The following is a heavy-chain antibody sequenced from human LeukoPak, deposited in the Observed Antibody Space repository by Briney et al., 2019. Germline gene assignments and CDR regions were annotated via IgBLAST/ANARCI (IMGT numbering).Heavy chain of an antibody. CDR3: ARVGRQWLVTDY. J-gene: IGHJ4*02. CDR1: GFTLSTYN. Sequence: GGPLRLSCAASGFTLSTYNMNWVRQAPGKGLEWVSYISGTTDSTLYADSVKGRFTISRDNAKNSLYLQMSSLRDEDTAVYYCARVGRQWLVTDYWGQGTLVTVPS. D-gene: IGHD6-19*01. CDR2: ISGTTDST. V-gene: IGHV3-48*02.